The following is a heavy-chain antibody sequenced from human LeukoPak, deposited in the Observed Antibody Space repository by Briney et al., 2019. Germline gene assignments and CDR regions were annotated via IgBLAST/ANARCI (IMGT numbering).Heavy chain of an antibody. V-gene: IGHV4-34*01. CDR1: GGSFSGYY. CDR3: ASEGRSGSYSD. J-gene: IGHJ4*02. D-gene: IGHD3-10*01. Sequence: SGTLSLTCAVYGGSFSGYYWSWIRQPPGKRLEWIGEINHSGSTNYNPSLKSRVTISVDTSKNQFSLKLSSVTAADTAVYYCASEGRSGSYSDWGQGTLVTVSS. CDR2: INHSGST.